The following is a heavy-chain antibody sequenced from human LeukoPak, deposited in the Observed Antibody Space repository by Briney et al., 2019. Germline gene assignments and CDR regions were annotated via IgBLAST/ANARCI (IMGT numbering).Heavy chain of an antibody. CDR2: INHDGSEK. Sequence: PGGSLRLSCAASGFTFGSYWMTWVRQAPGKGLEWVANINHDGSEKYYVDSVMGRFTISRDNAKNSLYLQMNSLRAEDTAVYYCARDKAHLAAAGFIDYWGQGTLVTVSS. J-gene: IGHJ4*02. CDR1: GFTFGSYW. CDR3: ARDKAHLAAAGFIDY. D-gene: IGHD6-13*01. V-gene: IGHV3-7*01.